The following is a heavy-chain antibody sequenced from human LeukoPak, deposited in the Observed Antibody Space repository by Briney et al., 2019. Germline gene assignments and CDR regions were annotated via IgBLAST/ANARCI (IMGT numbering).Heavy chain of an antibody. J-gene: IGHJ4*02. V-gene: IGHV4-4*02. CDR1: GGSISSSNW. D-gene: IGHD3-22*01. Sequence: PSGTLSLTCAVSGGSISSSNWWSWVRQPPGKGLEWIGEIYRSGSTNYNPSLKSRVTISVDKSKNQFSLKLSSVTAADTAVYYCARTQDSSGFGFDYWGQGTLVTVSS. CDR2: IYRSGST. CDR3: ARTQDSSGFGFDY.